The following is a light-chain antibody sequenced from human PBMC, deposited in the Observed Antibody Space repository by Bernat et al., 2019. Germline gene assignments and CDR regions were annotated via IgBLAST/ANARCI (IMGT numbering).Light chain of an antibody. Sequence: SYELTQPPSVSVSPGQTARITCSGDALPKQYAYWYQQKPCQAPVLVIYKDSERPSGIPERFSGSSSGTTVTLTIRGVQAEDEADYYCQSADSSGTWVVGGGTKLAVL. CDR3: QSADSSGTWV. CDR1: ALPKQY. V-gene: IGLV3-25*03. J-gene: IGLJ3*02. CDR2: KDS.